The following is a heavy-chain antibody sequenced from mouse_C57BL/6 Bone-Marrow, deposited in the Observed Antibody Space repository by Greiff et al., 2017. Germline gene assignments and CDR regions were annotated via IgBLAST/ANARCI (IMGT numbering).Heavy chain of an antibody. V-gene: IGHV1-26*01. Sequence: EVQLQQSGPELVKPGASVKISCKASGYTFTDYYMNWVKQSHGKSLEWIGDINPNNGGTSYNQKFKGKATLTVDKSSSTAYMELRSLTSEDSAVYYCAREADYYDYDGGYWGQGTSVTVSS. CDR1: GYTFTDYY. D-gene: IGHD2-4*01. J-gene: IGHJ4*01. CDR3: AREADYYDYDGGY. CDR2: INPNNGGT.